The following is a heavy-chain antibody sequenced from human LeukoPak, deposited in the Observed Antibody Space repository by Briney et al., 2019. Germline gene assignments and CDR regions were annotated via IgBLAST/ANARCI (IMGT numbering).Heavy chain of an antibody. Sequence: PGGSLRLSCAASGFTFNTYWMTWVRQTPGKGLEWVANIKEDGSQKNYVDSVRGRFTISRDNAKNSLYLQMNSLRDEDTAVYYCARDGFSSAINSWGQGTLVTVSS. D-gene: IGHD2-21*02. CDR2: IKEDGSQK. CDR3: ARDGFSSAINS. CDR1: GFTFNTYW. V-gene: IGHV3-7*01. J-gene: IGHJ4*02.